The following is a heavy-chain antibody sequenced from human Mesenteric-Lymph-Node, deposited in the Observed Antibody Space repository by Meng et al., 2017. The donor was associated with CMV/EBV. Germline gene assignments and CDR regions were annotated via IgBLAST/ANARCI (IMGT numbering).Heavy chain of an antibody. D-gene: IGHD3-3*01. CDR2: INAGNGNT. Sequence: SCKTSGYTFTSYALHWVRQAPGQRLEWMGWINAGNGNTKYSQKFQGRVTITRDTSASTAYMELSSLRSEDTAVYYCARDRYDPYFDYWGRGTLVTVSS. CDR3: ARDRYDPYFDY. CDR1: GYTFTSYA. J-gene: IGHJ4*02. V-gene: IGHV1-3*01.